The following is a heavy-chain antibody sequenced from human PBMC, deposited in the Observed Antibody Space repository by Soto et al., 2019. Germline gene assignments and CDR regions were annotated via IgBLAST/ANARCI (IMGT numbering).Heavy chain of an antibody. CDR1: GVSLSTGGVG. J-gene: IGHJ4*02. CDR3: AHMRAAKFDY. D-gene: IGHD2-15*01. V-gene: IGHV2-5*02. Sequence: QITLKESGPTLVKPTQTLTLTCNVSGVSLSTGGVGVCWIRQPPGKALEWLALIYWDDDQRSSPSLKSRLTITKDTSKNQVVLTMTYMAPEDTATYYCAHMRAAKFDYWGQGTLVTVSS. CDR2: IYWDDDQ.